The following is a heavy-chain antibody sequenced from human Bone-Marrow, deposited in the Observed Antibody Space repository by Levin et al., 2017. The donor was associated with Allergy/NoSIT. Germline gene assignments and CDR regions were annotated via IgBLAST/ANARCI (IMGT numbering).Heavy chain of an antibody. Sequence: GSVKVSCKASGYAFTNYGITWLRQAPGQGLEWLGWISGYDNYTNYAQKVQGRVTMTTDTSTTTAYMEVRSLRSDDTAVYYCVRAGFRTGTTGGAYWGQGTLVTVSS. CDR1: GYAFTNYG. CDR3: VRAGFRTGTTGGAY. J-gene: IGHJ4*02. CDR2: ISGYDNYT. V-gene: IGHV1-18*01. D-gene: IGHD1-7*01.